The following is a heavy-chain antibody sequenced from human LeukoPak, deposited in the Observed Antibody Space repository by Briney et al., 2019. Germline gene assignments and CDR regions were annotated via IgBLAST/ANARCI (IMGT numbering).Heavy chain of an antibody. J-gene: IGHJ4*02. CDR1: GFTFSDYY. CDR3: AKVATYIYGYPMRYFDY. Sequence: PGGSLRLSCAASGFTFSDYYMSWIRQAPGKGLEWVSYISSSGSTIYYADSVKGRFTISRDNAKNSLYLQMNSLRAEDTAIYYCAKVATYIYGYPMRYFDYWGQGTLVTVSS. CDR2: ISSSGSTI. D-gene: IGHD5-18*01. V-gene: IGHV3-11*01.